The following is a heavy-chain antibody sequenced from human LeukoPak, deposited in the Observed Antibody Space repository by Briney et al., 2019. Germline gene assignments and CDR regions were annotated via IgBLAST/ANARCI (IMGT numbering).Heavy chain of an antibody. V-gene: IGHV3-73*01. D-gene: IGHD1-1*01. CDR3: KYWNDVDHMDV. Sequence: PGRSLRLSCAASGFIFSGSSIRWVHQASGKGLEWVGRIRSKANNYATAYAASVKGRFTISRDDSKNTAYLQMNSLKTEDTAVYYCKYWNDVDHMDVWGKGTTVTISS. CDR2: IRSKANNYAT. CDR1: GFIFSGSS. J-gene: IGHJ6*03.